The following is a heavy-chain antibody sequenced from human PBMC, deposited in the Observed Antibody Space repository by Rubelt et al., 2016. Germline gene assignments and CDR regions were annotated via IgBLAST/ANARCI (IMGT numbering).Heavy chain of an antibody. Sequence: GGSLRLSCAASGLTFSIYAMNWVRQAPGKGLEWVSVVSGSGGITYYADSVKGRCTISRDNSKNTLYLQMNIMTADDTAVYYCARDSAGVGVDYWGQGTLVSVSS. CDR1: GLTFSIYA. D-gene: IGHD1-26*01. CDR2: VSGSGGIT. CDR3: ARDSAGVGVDY. J-gene: IGHJ4*02. V-gene: IGHV3-23*01.